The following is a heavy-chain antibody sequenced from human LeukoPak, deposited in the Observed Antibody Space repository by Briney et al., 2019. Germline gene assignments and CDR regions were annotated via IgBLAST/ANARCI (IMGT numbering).Heavy chain of an antibody. J-gene: IGHJ3*02. CDR3: ARGGFGSRWASDI. Sequence: GASVKVSCKASGGTFSSYAINWVRQAPGQGLEWMGWINTNTGNPTYAQGFTGQFVFSLDTSVSTAYLQLISLKAEDSAVYYCARGGFGSRWASDIWGQGTLVTVSS. V-gene: IGHV7-4-1*02. CDR1: GGTFSSYA. CDR2: INTNTGNP. D-gene: IGHD3-22*01.